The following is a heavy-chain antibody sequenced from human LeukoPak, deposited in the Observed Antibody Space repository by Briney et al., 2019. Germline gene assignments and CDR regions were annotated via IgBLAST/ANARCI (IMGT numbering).Heavy chain of an antibody. CDR3: ARDVTRGFDY. D-gene: IGHD2-21*02. Sequence: GGSLRLSCAASGFTFSSYSMNWVRQAPGKGLEWVSYISSSSSTTYYADSVEGRFTISRDNAKNSLYLQMNSLRAEDTAVYYCARDVTRGFDYWGQGTLVTVSS. CDR2: ISSSSSTT. V-gene: IGHV3-48*04. J-gene: IGHJ4*02. CDR1: GFTFSSYS.